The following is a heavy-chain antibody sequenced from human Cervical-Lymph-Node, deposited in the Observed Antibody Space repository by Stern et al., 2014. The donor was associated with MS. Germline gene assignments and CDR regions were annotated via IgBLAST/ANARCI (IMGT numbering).Heavy chain of an antibody. CDR2: STSGSAYL. CDR1: GFTFSYYD. J-gene: IGHJ4*02. CDR3: ARQDGYNLDY. Sequence: QLVESGGDLVKPGGSLRLSCEASGFTFSYYDMNWVRQAPGKGLEGVSSSTSGSAYLYYADSVKGRFTISRDNAKNSLYLQMNSLRAEDTAVYYCARQDGYNLDYWGRGTLVTVSS. D-gene: IGHD5-24*01. V-gene: IGHV3-21*01.